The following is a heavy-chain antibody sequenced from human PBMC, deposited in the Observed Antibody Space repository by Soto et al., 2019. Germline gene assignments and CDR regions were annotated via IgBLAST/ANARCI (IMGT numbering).Heavy chain of an antibody. CDR2: ISSTGTYK. CDR1: GFTFSFYS. V-gene: IGHV3-21*01. D-gene: IGHD3-10*01. CDR3: ARISRGNWFDS. Sequence: EVQLVESGGGLVKPGGSLRLSCAASGFTFSFYSMSWVRQAPGKGLEWVSSISSTGTYKYYADSVKGRFTVSRDNAKNSLYLQMNRLRADDTAVYHCARISRGNWFDSWGQGTLVTVSS. J-gene: IGHJ5*01.